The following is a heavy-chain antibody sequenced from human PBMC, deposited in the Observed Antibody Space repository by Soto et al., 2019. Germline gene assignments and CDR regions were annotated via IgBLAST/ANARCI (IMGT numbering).Heavy chain of an antibody. V-gene: IGHV3-30*18. J-gene: IGHJ4*02. D-gene: IGHD6-19*01. CDR1: GFTFSDYG. CDR3: AKDFSDLPQWLCDH. CDR2: IAYDGSNE. Sequence: GGSLRLSCVVSGFTFSDYGMHWVRQTPGKGLEWVAVIAYDGSNEHYADSVKGRFTISRDNSSNTLFLQMTNLRPDDTAVYYCAKDFSDLPQWLCDHWGQGTLVTVCS.